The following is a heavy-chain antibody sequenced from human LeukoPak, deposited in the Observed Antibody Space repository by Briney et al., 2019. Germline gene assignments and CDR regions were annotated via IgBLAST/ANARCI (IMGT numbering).Heavy chain of an antibody. CDR3: ATAVPFDY. Sequence: QTGGSLRLSCAASGFTFSSYEMNWVRQAPGKGLEWVSYISSSGSTIYYADSVKGRFTISRDNAKNSLYLQMNSLRAEDPAVYYCATAVPFDYWGQGTLVTVSS. J-gene: IGHJ4*02. CDR2: ISSSGSTI. CDR1: GFTFSSYE. V-gene: IGHV3-48*03. D-gene: IGHD6-19*01.